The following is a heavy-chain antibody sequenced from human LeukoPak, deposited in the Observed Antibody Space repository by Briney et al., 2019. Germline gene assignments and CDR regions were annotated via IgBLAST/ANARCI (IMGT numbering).Heavy chain of an antibody. D-gene: IGHD2-2*01. CDR1: GGSISRYY. Sequence: SGTLSLTCTVSGGSISRYYWTWIRQPPGKGLEWIGYIFYSGGSNYNPSLKSRVTISVDTSKNHFSLKLSSVTAADAAVYYCARLGSTFDIWGQGTMVTVSS. CDR2: IFYSGGS. CDR3: ARLGSTFDI. J-gene: IGHJ3*02. V-gene: IGHV4-59*08.